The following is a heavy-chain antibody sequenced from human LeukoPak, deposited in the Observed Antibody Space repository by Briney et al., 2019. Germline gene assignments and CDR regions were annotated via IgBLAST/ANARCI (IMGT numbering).Heavy chain of an antibody. CDR3: ARDPAAGPGYYGMDV. Sequence: ASVKVSCKASGYTFTGCYMHWVRQAPGQGLEWMGRINPNSGGTNYAQKFQGRVTMTRDTSISTAYMELSRLRSDDTAVYYCARDPAAGPGYYGMDVWGQGTTVTVSS. D-gene: IGHD6-19*01. CDR2: INPNSGGT. V-gene: IGHV1-2*06. J-gene: IGHJ6*02. CDR1: GYTFTGCY.